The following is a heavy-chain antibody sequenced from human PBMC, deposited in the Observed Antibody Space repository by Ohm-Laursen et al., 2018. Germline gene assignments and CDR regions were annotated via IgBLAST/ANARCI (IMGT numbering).Heavy chain of an antibody. CDR3: AREIMYYGMDV. CDR2: ISSSSSYI. J-gene: IGHJ6*02. CDR1: GFTFSSYS. V-gene: IGHV3-21*01. Sequence: SLRLSCTASGFTFSSYSMNWVRQAPGKGLEWVSSISSSSSYIYYADSVKGRFTISRDNAKNSLYLQMNSLRAEDTAVYYCAREIMYYGMDVWGQGTTVTVSS. D-gene: IGHD3-16*01.